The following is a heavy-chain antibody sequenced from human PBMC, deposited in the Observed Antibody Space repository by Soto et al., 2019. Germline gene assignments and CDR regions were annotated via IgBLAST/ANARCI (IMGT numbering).Heavy chain of an antibody. D-gene: IGHD2-2*01. CDR1: GYSFTSYW. CDR3: ARLGVVVPAALYYYYGMDV. J-gene: IGHJ6*02. Sequence: SLKISCKGSGYSFTSYWISWVRQMPGKGLEWMGRIDPSDSYTNYSPSFQGHVTISADKSISTAYLQWSSLKASDTAMYYCARLGVVVPAALYYYYGMDVWGQGTTVTVSS. V-gene: IGHV5-10-1*01. CDR2: IDPSDSYT.